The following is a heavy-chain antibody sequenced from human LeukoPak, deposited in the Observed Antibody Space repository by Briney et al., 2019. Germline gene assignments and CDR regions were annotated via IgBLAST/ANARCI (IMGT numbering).Heavy chain of an antibody. V-gene: IGHV1-8*01. CDR3: ARARGSYGRNWFDP. D-gene: IGHD1-26*01. J-gene: IGHJ5*02. CDR1: GCTFTSYD. CDR2: MNPNSGNT. Sequence: GASVKVSCKASGCTFTSYDINWVRQATGQGLEWMGWMNPNSGNTGYAQKFQGRVTMTRNTSISTAYMELSSLRSEDTAAYYCARARGSYGRNWFDPWGQGTLVTVSS.